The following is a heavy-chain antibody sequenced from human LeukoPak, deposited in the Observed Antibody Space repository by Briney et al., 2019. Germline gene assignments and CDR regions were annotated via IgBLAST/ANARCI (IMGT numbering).Heavy chain of an antibody. CDR3: ARYSDTASTYYYYVDV. CDR2: INWNGGST. D-gene: IGHD5-18*01. Sequence: GGSLRLSCAASGFTFDDYGMSWVRQAPGKGLEWVSGINWNGGSTGYADSVKGRFTISRDNAENSLYLQMNSLRAEDTALYYCARYSDTASTYYYYVDVWGKGTTVTVSS. V-gene: IGHV3-20*04. J-gene: IGHJ6*03. CDR1: GFTFDDYG.